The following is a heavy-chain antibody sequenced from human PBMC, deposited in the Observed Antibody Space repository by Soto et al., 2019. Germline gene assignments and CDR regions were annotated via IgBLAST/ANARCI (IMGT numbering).Heavy chain of an antibody. J-gene: IGHJ4*02. Sequence: QVQLQESGPGLVKPSQTLSLTCTVSGGSISSGNYYWSWIRQPPGKGLEWIGFISYSGSAYYNPSLKSRVTISVDTSKNQVSLNLSFVTAADTAVYYCATMGTPATGLYYFDFWGQGTLFTVSS. CDR1: GGSISSGNYY. CDR2: ISYSGSA. D-gene: IGHD2-15*01. V-gene: IGHV4-30-4*01. CDR3: ATMGTPATGLYYFDF.